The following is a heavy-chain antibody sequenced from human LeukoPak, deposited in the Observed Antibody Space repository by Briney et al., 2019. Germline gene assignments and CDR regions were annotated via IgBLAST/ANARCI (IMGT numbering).Heavy chain of an antibody. CDR2: INHSGST. V-gene: IGHV4-34*01. CDR3: ADSIAARPAPVDY. Sequence: PSETLSLTCAVYGGSFSGYYWSWIRQPPGKGLEWIGEINHSGSTNYNPSLKSRVTISVDTSKNQFSLKLSSVTAADTAVYHCADSIAARPAPVDYWGQGTLVTVSS. D-gene: IGHD6-6*01. CDR1: GGSFSGYY. J-gene: IGHJ4*02.